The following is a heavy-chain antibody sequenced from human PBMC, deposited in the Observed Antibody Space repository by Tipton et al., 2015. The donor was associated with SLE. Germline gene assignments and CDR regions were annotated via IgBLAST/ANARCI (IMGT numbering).Heavy chain of an antibody. J-gene: IGHJ3*02. D-gene: IGHD6-6*01. Sequence: TLSLTCTVSGDTIDGNTYFWDWIRQPPGKGLMLIGGISYSGATSYNPSLKSRVTISVDTSKNQFSLSLISVTAADTAVYFCARRTVAALGAQFGDVFDIWGQGTMVTVSS. CDR2: ISYSGAT. CDR3: ARRTVAALGAQFGDVFDI. CDR1: GDTIDGNTYF. V-gene: IGHV4-39*07.